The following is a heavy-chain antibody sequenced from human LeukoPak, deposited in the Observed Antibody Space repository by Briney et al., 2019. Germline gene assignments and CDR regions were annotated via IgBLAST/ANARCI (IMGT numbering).Heavy chain of an antibody. V-gene: IGHV6-1*01. CDR2: TYYRSKWYT. J-gene: IGHJ4*02. CDR1: GGSIGTYS. D-gene: IGHD7-27*01. CDR3: ARGWGFDF. Sequence: SETLSLTCTVSGGSIGTYSWNWIRQSPSRGLEWLGRTYYRSKWYTDYAVSVKSRIAINPDTSKNQFSLQLNSLTPEDTAVYYCARGWGFDFWGQGTLVTVSS.